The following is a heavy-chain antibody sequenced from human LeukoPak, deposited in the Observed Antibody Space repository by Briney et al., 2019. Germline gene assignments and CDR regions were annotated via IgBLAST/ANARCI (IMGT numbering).Heavy chain of an antibody. CDR2: TNPNSGGT. Sequence: ASVKVSFKASGYTFTGYYMHWVRQAPGQGLEWMGWTNPNSGGTNYAQKFQGRVTMTRDTSISTAYMELSSLRSDDTAVYYCARETRRYCSDGSCYPDYWGQGTLVTVSS. J-gene: IGHJ4*02. V-gene: IGHV1-2*02. CDR3: ARETRRYCSDGSCYPDY. CDR1: GYTFTGYY. D-gene: IGHD2-15*01.